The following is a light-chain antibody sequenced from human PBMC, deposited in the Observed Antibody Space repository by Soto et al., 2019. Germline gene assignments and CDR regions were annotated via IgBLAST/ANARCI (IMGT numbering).Light chain of an antibody. CDR3: QQYNNWTLT. Sequence: EIVMTQSPATLSVSPGERATLSCRASQSVSSNLAWYQQKPGQAPRLLIYGASTRATGIPARFSGSGSGTDCTLTISSLQSEDFAVYYCQQYNNWTLTFGGGTKVEIK. CDR2: GAS. J-gene: IGKJ4*01. CDR1: QSVSSN. V-gene: IGKV3-15*01.